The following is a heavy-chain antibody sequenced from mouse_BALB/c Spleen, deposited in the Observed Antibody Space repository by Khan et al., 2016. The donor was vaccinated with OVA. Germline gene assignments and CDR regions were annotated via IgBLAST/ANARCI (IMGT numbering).Heavy chain of an antibody. V-gene: IGHV5-9-3*01. CDR3: ARSGYGNFAY. Sequence: EVQLVQSGGGLMKPGGSLRLSCEASGFTFSTYSMSWVRQTPGKRLEWIATISSNGDYTYFPDNVTGKFTISRDKSYNIVYLQMSSLRSEDTAMYYCARSGYGNFAYWGQGTLVTVSA. J-gene: IGHJ3*01. CDR2: ISSNGDYT. D-gene: IGHD2-1*01. CDR1: GFTFSTYS.